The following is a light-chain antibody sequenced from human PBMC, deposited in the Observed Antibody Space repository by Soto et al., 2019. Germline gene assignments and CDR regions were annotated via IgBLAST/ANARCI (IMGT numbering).Light chain of an antibody. CDR1: SSDVGGYNY. V-gene: IGLV2-14*01. CDR3: SSYTSSSTYVV. J-gene: IGLJ2*01. CDR2: EVS. Sequence: QSGLTQPASVSGSPGQSITISCTGTSSDVGGYNYVSWYQQHPGKAPKLMIYEVSNRPSGVSNRFSASKSGNTASLTISGLQVEDEADYYCSSYTSSSTYVVFGGGTKVTVL.